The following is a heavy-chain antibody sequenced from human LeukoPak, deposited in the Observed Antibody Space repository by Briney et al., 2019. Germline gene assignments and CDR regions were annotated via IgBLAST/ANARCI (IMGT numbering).Heavy chain of an antibody. CDR2: IYHSGST. J-gene: IGHJ6*02. CDR1: GGSISSSNW. V-gene: IGHV4-4*02. Sequence: SGTLSLTCAVSGGSISSSNWWSWVRQPPGKGLEWIGEIYHSGSTNYNPSLKSRVTISVDKSKNQFSLKLSSVTAADTAVYYCARDWTRRPYYYYGMDVWGQGTTVTVSS. D-gene: IGHD3/OR15-3a*01. CDR3: ARDWTRRPYYYYGMDV.